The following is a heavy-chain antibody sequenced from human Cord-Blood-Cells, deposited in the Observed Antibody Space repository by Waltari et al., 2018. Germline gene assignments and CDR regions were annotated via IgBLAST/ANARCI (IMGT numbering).Heavy chain of an antibody. CDR2: IIPIFGTA. Sequence: QVQLVQSGAEVKKPGSSVTVSCKASGGTFSSYAISWVRQAPAQGLEWMGGIIPIFGTANYAQKFQGRVTITADESTSTAYMELSSLRSEDTAVYYCARMAVRGVIIKYYYYGMDVWGQGTTVTVSS. CDR3: ARMAVRGVIIKYYYYGMDV. J-gene: IGHJ6*02. V-gene: IGHV1-69*01. D-gene: IGHD3-10*01. CDR1: GGTFSSYA.